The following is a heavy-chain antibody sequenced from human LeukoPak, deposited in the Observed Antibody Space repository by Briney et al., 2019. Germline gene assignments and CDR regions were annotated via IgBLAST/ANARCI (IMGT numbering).Heavy chain of an antibody. Sequence: ASVKVSCKASGYTFTGYYMHWVRQAAGEGGEGMGWINANSGGTNYVQKFQGRVTITRDTTIRTDYMEMSRLRSDDTAVYYCQLGYCSSTSCSTDAFDIWGQGTMVTVSS. CDR2: INANSGGT. D-gene: IGHD2-2*01. J-gene: IGHJ3*02. CDR1: GYTFTGYY. V-gene: IGHV1-2*02. CDR3: QLGYCSSTSCSTDAFDI.